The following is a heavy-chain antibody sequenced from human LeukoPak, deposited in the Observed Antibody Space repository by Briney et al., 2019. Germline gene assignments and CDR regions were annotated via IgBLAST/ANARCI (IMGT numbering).Heavy chain of an antibody. J-gene: IGHJ4*02. D-gene: IGHD3-10*01. V-gene: IGHV4-34*09. CDR1: GGSFSGYY. CDR3: ARRHPGKGSIDY. Sequence: PSETLSLTCAVYGGSFSGYYWSWIRQPPGKGLEWIGEINHSGSTYYNPSLKSRVTISVDTSKNQFSLKLSSVTAADTAVYYCARRHPGKGSIDYWGQGTLVTVSP. CDR2: INHSGST.